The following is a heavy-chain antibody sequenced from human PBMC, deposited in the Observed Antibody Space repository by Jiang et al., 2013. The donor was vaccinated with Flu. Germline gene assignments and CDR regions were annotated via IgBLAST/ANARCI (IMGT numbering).Heavy chain of an antibody. J-gene: IGHJ3*02. V-gene: IGHV4-61*02. CDR3: ARWELLAFDAFDI. CDR2: IYTSGST. Sequence: PGLVKPSQTLSLTCTVSGGSISSGSYYWSWIRQPAGKGLEWIGRIYTSGSTNYNPSLKSRVTISVDTSKNQFSLKLSSVTAADTAVYYCARWELLAFDAFDIWGQGTMVTVSS. D-gene: IGHD1-26*01. CDR1: GGSISSGSYY.